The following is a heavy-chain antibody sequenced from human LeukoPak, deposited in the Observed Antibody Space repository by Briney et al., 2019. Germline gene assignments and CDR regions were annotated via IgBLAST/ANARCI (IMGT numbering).Heavy chain of an antibody. CDR3: ARLGELRPASDY. D-gene: IGHD3-16*01. CDR1: GGSISSSSYY. CDR2: IYYSGST. V-gene: IGHV4-39*01. J-gene: IGHJ4*02. Sequence: PSETLSLTCTVSGGSISSSSYYRRWIRQPPGKGLEWIGSIYYSGSTYYNPSLRSRVTISVDTSKNQFSLKLSSVTATDTAVYYCARLGELRPASDYWGQGTLVTVSS.